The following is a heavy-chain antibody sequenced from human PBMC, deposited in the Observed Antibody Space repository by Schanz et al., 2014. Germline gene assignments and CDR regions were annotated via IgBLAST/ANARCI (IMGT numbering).Heavy chain of an antibody. CDR3: AKDAENTAMSTDYFDY. Sequence: EVQLLESGGALVQPGGSLRLSCAASGFTFRGYAMSWVRQAPGRGLEWLSIISGGGGNTYYADAVRGRFTISRDNSKTTVYLQMNSLRAEDTAVYYCAKDAENTAMSTDYFDYWGQGTLVTVSS. J-gene: IGHJ4*02. V-gene: IGHV3-23*01. D-gene: IGHD5-18*01. CDR1: GFTFRGYA. CDR2: ISGGGGNT.